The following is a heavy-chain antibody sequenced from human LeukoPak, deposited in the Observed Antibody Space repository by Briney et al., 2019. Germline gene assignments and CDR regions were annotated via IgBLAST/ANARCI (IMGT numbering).Heavy chain of an antibody. Sequence: ASVKVSCKASGYTFSSYDINWVRQATGQGLEWMGWMNPNSGNAGYAQKFQGRVTMTRNTSISTAHMELSSLRSEDTAVYYCARGQTIFSCSGGSCYHPSDYWGQGTLVTVSS. CDR2: MNPNSGNA. V-gene: IGHV1-8*01. J-gene: IGHJ4*02. CDR1: GYTFSSYD. CDR3: ARGQTIFSCSGGSCYHPSDY. D-gene: IGHD2-15*01.